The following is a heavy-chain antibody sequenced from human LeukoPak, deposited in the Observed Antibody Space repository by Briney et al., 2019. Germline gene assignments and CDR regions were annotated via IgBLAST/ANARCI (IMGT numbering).Heavy chain of an antibody. CDR1: GYTFTGYY. Sequence: GASVKVSCKASGYTFTGYYMHWVRQAPGQGLEWMGRINPNSGGTNYAQKFQGRVTMTRDTSISTAYMELSRLRSDDTAVYYCARGGDYYDSRTVSIYWGQGTLVTVSS. J-gene: IGHJ4*02. V-gene: IGHV1-2*06. D-gene: IGHD3-22*01. CDR2: INPNSGGT. CDR3: ARGGDYYDSRTVSIY.